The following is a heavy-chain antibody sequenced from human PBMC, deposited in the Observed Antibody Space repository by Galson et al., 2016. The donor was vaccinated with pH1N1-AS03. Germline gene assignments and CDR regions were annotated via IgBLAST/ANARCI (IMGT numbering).Heavy chain of an antibody. CDR1: GDSIGRND. V-gene: IGHV4-59*12. CDR2: IYHNGNS. J-gene: IGHJ4*01. D-gene: IGHD6-25*01. Sequence: ETLSLTCSVSGDSIGRNDWSWIRQAPGKGLEWIAEIYHNGNSNYNPTLKSRVSISVDKSKNQFSLNLSSATAADTAVYYCARAGQRHRVGDYWGHGTLVTVSS. CDR3: ARAGQRHRVGDY.